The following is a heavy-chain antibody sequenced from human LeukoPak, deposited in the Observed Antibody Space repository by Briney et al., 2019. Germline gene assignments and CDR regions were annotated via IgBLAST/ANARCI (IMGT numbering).Heavy chain of an antibody. CDR3: ARDSGSYYRFDY. CDR1: GFTFSTYA. D-gene: IGHD1-26*01. CDR2: ISSSSSYI. Sequence: GGSLRLSCAVSGFTFSTYAMFWVRQAPGKGLEWVSSISSSSSYIYYADSVKGRFTISRDNAKNSLYLQMNSLRAEDTAVYYCARDSGSYYRFDYWGQGTLVTVSS. J-gene: IGHJ4*02. V-gene: IGHV3-21*01.